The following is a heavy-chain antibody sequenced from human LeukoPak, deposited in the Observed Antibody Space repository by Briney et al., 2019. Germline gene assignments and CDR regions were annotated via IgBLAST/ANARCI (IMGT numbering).Heavy chain of an antibody. CDR3: VKDLTPMVRGADYGMDV. Sequence: AGGSLRLSCAASGFTFSTYAMNWVRQPPGKGLEWISIISSRDGTTYYADSVKGRFTISRDNSKNTLYLQMNSLRAEDTAVYYCVKDLTPMVRGADYGMDVWGQGTTVTVSS. V-gene: IGHV3-23*01. CDR2: ISSRDGTT. CDR1: GFTFSTYA. J-gene: IGHJ6*02. D-gene: IGHD3-10*01.